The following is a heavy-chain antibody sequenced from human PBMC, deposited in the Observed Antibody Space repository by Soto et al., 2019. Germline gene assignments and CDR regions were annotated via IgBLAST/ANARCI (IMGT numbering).Heavy chain of an antibody. CDR3: ARDIVSVGPRARDDVDV. Sequence: QVQLVQSGAELKKPGASVNISCQASGFTFSDTLINWVRQGPGQRLEWMGWINPANGNTTYSEPFQGRVTISSLSSASTAYVALGDLASEDTAVYYCARDIVSVGPRARDDVDVWGLWTAITVSS. J-gene: IGHJ3*01. CDR1: GFTFSDTL. CDR2: INPANGNT. V-gene: IGHV1-3*01. D-gene: IGHD1-26*01.